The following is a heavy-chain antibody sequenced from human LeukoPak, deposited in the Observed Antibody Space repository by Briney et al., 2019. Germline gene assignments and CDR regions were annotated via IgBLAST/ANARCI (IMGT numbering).Heavy chain of an antibody. CDR3: AKIGTGYSGYDYAPRRHDAFDI. V-gene: IGHV3-23*01. J-gene: IGHJ3*02. D-gene: IGHD5-12*01. Sequence: GGSLRLSCAASGFTFNRYSMNWVRQAPGKGLGWVSAISGSGGSTYYADSVEGRFTISRDNSKNTLYLQMNSLRAEDTAVYYCAKIGTGYSGYDYAPRRHDAFDIWGQGTMVTVSS. CDR1: GFTFNRYS. CDR2: ISGSGGST.